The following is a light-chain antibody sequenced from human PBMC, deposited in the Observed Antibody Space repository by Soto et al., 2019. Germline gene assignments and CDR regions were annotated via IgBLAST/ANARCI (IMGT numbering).Light chain of an antibody. Sequence: DIQMTQSPSSLSASVGDRISITCRASQSVSSYLNWYQQKPGKAPRLLIYAASHLQTGVPSRFRGTGSATHFTLTITSLQSEDFAVYYCQEYNNWHPITFGGGTKVDIK. CDR1: QSVSSY. CDR2: AAS. CDR3: QEYNNWHPIT. J-gene: IGKJ4*01. V-gene: IGKV1-39*02.